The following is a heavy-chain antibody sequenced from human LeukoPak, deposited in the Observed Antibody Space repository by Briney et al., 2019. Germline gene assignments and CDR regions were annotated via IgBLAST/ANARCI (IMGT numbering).Heavy chain of an antibody. CDR1: GGSFSGYY. D-gene: IGHD2-21*02. J-gene: IGHJ4*02. Sequence: SETLSLTCAVYGGSFSGYYWSWIRQPPGKGLEWIGEINHSGSTNYNPSLKSRVTISVDTSKSQFSLKLSSVTAADTAVYYCARAYCVGDCTVLHIYFDNWGQGTLVTVSS. CDR2: INHSGST. CDR3: ARAYCVGDCTVLHIYFDN. V-gene: IGHV4-34*01.